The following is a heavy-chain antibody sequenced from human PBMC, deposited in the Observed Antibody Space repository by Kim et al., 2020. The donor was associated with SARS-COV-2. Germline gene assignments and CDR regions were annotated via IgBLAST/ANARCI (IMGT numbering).Heavy chain of an antibody. V-gene: IGHV1-46*01. CDR3: ARVGSSSGGDY. CDR2: GGST. J-gene: IGHJ4*02. Sequence: GGSTSYAQKFQGRVTMTRDTSTSTVYMELSSLRSEDTAVYYCARVGSSSGGDYWGQGTLVTVSS. D-gene: IGHD6-13*01.